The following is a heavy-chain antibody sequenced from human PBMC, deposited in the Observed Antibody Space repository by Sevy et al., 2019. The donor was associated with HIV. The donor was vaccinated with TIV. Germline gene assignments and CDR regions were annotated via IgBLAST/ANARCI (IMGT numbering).Heavy chain of an antibody. Sequence: ASAKVSYKASGYPFTSYGISWVRQAPGQGLEWMGWISAYNGNTNYAQKLQGSVTMTTDTSTSTAYIELRSLRSDDTAVYYCARGQLQFLEWFLGDSWGQGTLVTVSS. J-gene: IGHJ4*02. CDR1: GYPFTSYG. CDR2: ISAYNGNT. V-gene: IGHV1-18*01. CDR3: ARGQLQFLEWFLGDS. D-gene: IGHD3-3*01.